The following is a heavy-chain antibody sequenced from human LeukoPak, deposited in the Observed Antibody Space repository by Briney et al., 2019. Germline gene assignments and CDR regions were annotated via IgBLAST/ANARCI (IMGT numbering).Heavy chain of an antibody. CDR1: GGSISSYY. CDR2: IYYSGST. CDR3: ASSWIQLWLQRY. D-gene: IGHD5-18*01. Sequence: SETLSLTCTVSGGSISSYYWSWIRQPPGKGLEWIGSIYYSGSTYYNPSLKSRVTISVDTSKNQFSLKLSSVTAADTAVYYCASSWIQLWLQRYWGQGTLVTVSS. J-gene: IGHJ4*02. V-gene: IGHV4-39*01.